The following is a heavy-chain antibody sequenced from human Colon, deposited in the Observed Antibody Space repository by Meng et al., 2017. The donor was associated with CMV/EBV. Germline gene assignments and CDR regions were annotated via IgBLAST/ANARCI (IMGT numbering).Heavy chain of an antibody. CDR3: VRHLEAGRNGYSEPF. J-gene: IGHJ1*01. D-gene: IGHD5-18*01. CDR1: GFTFSDYY. V-gene: IGHV3/OR16-9*01. CDR2: IRDDDEAT. Sequence: GESLKISCAASGFTFSDYYMVWVRQAPGKGLEWISYIRDDDEATFYADSVKGRFTISRDNAKNSLYLQMDSLRAEDTAVYYCVRHLEAGRNGYSEPFWGQGTLVTVSS.